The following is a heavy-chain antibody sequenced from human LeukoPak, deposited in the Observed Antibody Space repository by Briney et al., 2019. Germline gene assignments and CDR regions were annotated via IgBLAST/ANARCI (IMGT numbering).Heavy chain of an antibody. CDR3: AKDPEPYYYGSGSYLVY. D-gene: IGHD3-10*01. CDR1: GFTFSSYG. J-gene: IGHJ4*02. Sequence: PGGSLRLSCAASGFTFSSYGMHWVRQAPGKGLEWVAVISYDGSNKYYADSVKGRFTISRDNSKNTLYLQMNSLRAEDTAVYYCAKDPEPYYYGSGSYLVYWGQGTLVTVSS. CDR2: ISYDGSNK. V-gene: IGHV3-30*18.